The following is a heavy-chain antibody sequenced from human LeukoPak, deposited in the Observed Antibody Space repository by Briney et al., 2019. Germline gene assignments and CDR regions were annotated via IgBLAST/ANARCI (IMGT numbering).Heavy chain of an antibody. CDR3: ARVWELSDAFDI. CDR1: GGSFSGYY. D-gene: IGHD1-26*01. J-gene: IGHJ3*02. CDR2: INHSGST. Sequence: PSETPSLTCAVYGGSFSGYYWSWIRQPPGKGLEWIGEINHSGSTNYNPSLKSRVTISVDTSKNQFSLKLSSVTAADAAVYYCARVWELSDAFDIWGQGTMVTVSS. V-gene: IGHV4-34*01.